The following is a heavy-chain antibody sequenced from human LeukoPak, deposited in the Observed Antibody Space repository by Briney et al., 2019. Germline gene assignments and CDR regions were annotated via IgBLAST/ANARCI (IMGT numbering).Heavy chain of an antibody. D-gene: IGHD4-17*01. CDR3: ARGTTVTTLLFDY. J-gene: IGHJ4*02. CDR2: INPKSGVT. V-gene: IGHV1-2*02. CDR1: GYTFTGYY. Sequence: ASVKVPCKASGYTFTGYYIHWVRQAPGQGLEWMGWINPKSGVTNYAQKFQGRVTMTRDTSISTAYMELSRLRSDDTAVYYCARGTTVTTLLFDYWGQGTVVTVSS.